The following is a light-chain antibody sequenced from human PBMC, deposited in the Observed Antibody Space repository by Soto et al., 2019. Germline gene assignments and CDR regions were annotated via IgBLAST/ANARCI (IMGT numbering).Light chain of an antibody. V-gene: IGLV2-23*02. J-gene: IGLJ1*01. CDR1: SSDVGSYNL. CDR2: EVS. Sequence: QSALTQPASVSGSPGQSITISCTGTSSDVGSYNLVSWYQQHPGKAPKLMIYEVSKRPSGVSNRFSGSKSGNTASLTISGLRAEDEADYYCCSYAGSSTSYVFGTGTKLTVL. CDR3: CSYAGSSTSYV.